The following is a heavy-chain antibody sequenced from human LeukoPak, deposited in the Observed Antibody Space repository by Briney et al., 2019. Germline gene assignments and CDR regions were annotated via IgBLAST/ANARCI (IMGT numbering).Heavy chain of an antibody. D-gene: IGHD3-10*01. Sequence: GGSLRLSWAAPGFTFSSNLIAWVRQTSGKGPEWVSDIRGSGDSTFYADSVKGRFTISRDNSRNTLYLQMSSLRPEDTAVYYCTKWSGFGDDWGQGTLVTVSS. CDR2: IRGSGDST. J-gene: IGHJ4*02. V-gene: IGHV3-23*01. CDR1: GFTFSSNL. CDR3: TKWSGFGDD.